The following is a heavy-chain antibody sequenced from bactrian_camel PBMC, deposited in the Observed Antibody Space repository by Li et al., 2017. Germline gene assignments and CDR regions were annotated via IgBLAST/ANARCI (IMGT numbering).Heavy chain of an antibody. V-gene: IGHV3S53*01. J-gene: IGHJ4*01. D-gene: IGHD6*01. CDR1: GATISSAC. Sequence: HVQLVESGGGLVQPGGSLRLSCAVSGATISSACMGWYRQGPGQEREEIVRIPRNGLPRYGSSTQGRFTVSKDNAGKSLYLQMNNLKPDDAAMYRCGAGQWSLVAGAGYCYAADWGQGTQVTVS. CDR2: IPRNGLP. CDR3: GAGQWSLVAGAGYCYAAD.